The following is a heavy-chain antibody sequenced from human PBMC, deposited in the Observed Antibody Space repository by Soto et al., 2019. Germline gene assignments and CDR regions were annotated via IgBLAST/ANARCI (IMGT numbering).Heavy chain of an antibody. CDR1: GFTVSSNY. CDR3: ARANGRRFLDWVLYFDY. J-gene: IGHJ4*02. Sequence: EVQLGESGGGLVQPGGSLRLSCAASGFTVSSNYMRWVRQAPGKGLEWVSVIYSGGSTYYADSVKGRVAISRDNSQNTQYLQMTILRAEDTAVYYGARANGRRFLDWVLYFDYWGQGTLVTVSS. V-gene: IGHV3-66*01. CDR2: IYSGGST. D-gene: IGHD3-3*01.